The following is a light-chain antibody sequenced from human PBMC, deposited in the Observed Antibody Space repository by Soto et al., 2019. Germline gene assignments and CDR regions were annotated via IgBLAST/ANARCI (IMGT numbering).Light chain of an antibody. V-gene: IGKV1-39*01. CDR2: GAS. J-gene: IGKJ2*01. Sequence: IQMTQSPSSLSASVGDSVTVTCRASQSINIYLNWYQQKPGKAPTLLIYGASSLQSGVPSRFTGGESRTDFTLTISSLQPEDFATYYCQQSYRSPYTFGQRTKLEIK. CDR3: QQSYRSPYT. CDR1: QSINIY.